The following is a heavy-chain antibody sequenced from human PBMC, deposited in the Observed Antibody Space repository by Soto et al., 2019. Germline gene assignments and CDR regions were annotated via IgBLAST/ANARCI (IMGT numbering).Heavy chain of an antibody. D-gene: IGHD3-22*01. CDR3: AKHMDDSGYFYVEGADH. J-gene: IGHJ4*02. Sequence: VGSLRLSCVASGFTFGRYAMHWVRQFPGRGLEWVAVISYTGANTYYVGSVRGRFTISRDNSKNTLYLQMNSLRAEDTAMYYCAKHMDDSGYFYVEGADHWGQGTLVTVSS. V-gene: IGHV3-30*18. CDR1: GFTFGRYA. CDR2: ISYTGANT.